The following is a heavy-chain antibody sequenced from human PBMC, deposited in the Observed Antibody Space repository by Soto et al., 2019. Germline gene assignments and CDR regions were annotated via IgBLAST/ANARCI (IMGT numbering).Heavy chain of an antibody. J-gene: IGHJ3*02. D-gene: IGHD4-17*01. V-gene: IGHV4-59*08. Sequence: SETLSLTCTVSGGSISSYYWGWIRQPPGKGLEWIGYIYYSGSTNYNPSLKSRVTISVDTSKNQFSLKLSSVTAADTAVYYCARQITYGDYAFDIWGQGTMVTVSS. CDR3: ARQITYGDYAFDI. CDR1: GGSISSYY. CDR2: IYYSGST.